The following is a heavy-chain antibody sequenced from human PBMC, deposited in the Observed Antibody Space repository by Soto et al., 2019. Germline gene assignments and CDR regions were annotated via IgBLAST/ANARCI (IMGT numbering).Heavy chain of an antibody. CDR2: INGYNGNT. V-gene: IGHV1-18*01. Sequence: QVQLVQSGAEVKKPGASVKVSCKASGYTFTSYGISWVRQAPGQGLEWMGWINGYNGNTNHAQKLQGRVTMSTDTSTSTAYMELRSLRSDDSAVYYCARMGDVPYYVYGMDVWGQGTTVTVSS. D-gene: IGHD3-16*01. CDR1: GYTFTSYG. CDR3: ARMGDVPYYVYGMDV. J-gene: IGHJ6*02.